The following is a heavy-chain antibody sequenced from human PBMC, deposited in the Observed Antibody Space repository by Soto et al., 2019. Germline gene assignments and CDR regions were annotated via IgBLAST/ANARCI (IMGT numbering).Heavy chain of an antibody. CDR2: ITGSGDST. CDR3: AKDLQFSGWLSAQTFAY. J-gene: IGHJ4*02. D-gene: IGHD6-19*01. Sequence: PGGSLRLSCAVSGFTFCSHALSWVRQAPGKGLECVSSITGSGDSTYYADSVKGRFTISRDKSKSTLYLQMNSLRAEDTAVYYCAKDLQFSGWLSAQTFAYRGQGTQVTVSS. V-gene: IGHV3-23*01. CDR1: GFTFCSHA.